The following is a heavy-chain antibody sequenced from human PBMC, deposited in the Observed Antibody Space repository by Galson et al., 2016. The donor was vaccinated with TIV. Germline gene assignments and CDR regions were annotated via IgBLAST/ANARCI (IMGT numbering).Heavy chain of an antibody. Sequence: SLRLSCAASGFTFSSYGMHWVRQVPGKGLEWVAVIWYDGSNKYYADSVKGRFTISRDNPKNTLYLQMSSLRAEDTAVYFCAKMDSSGFDYVRRFDFWGQGTLATVSS. CDR3: AKMDSSGFDYVRRFDF. CDR1: GFTFSSYG. J-gene: IGHJ4*02. D-gene: IGHD3-22*01. V-gene: IGHV3-33*06. CDR2: IWYDGSNK.